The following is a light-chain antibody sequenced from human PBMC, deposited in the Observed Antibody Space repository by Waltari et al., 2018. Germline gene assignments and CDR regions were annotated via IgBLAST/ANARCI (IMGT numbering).Light chain of an antibody. V-gene: IGLV2-8*01. J-gene: IGLJ1*01. CDR2: EVS. CDR1: GSGGS. CDR3: SSDAVSNNFYD. Sequence: QSALTQPPSASGSPGQSVTISCTGIGSGGSVSWYQQLPGKAPKLLIYEVSKRPSGVPDRFSGSKSGNTASLTVSGLQAEDEGDYYCSSDAVSNNFYDFGSGTKVTVL.